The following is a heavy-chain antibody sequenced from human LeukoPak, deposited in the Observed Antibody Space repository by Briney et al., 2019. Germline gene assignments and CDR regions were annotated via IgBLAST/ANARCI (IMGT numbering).Heavy chain of an antibody. Sequence: GGSLRLSCAASGFTFSSYSMNLVRQAPGKGLEWVSSISSSSSYIYYADSVKGRFTISRDNAKNSLYLQMNSLRAEGTAVYYCATNADYVAVDYWGQGTLVTVSS. V-gene: IGHV3-21*01. CDR2: ISSSSSYI. CDR1: GFTFSSYS. CDR3: ATNADYVAVDY. J-gene: IGHJ4*02. D-gene: IGHD2-8*01.